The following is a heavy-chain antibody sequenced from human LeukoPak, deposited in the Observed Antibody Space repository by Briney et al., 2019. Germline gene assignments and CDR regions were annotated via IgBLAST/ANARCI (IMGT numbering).Heavy chain of an antibody. CDR1: GFTFSSYS. Sequence: GGSLRLSCAASGFTFSSYSMNWVRQAPGKGLEWVSSISSSSSYIYYADSVKGRFTISRDNAKNSLYLQMNSLRAEDTAVYYCAREGIYCSSTSCYNGAFDIWGQGTMVTVSP. CDR2: ISSSSSYI. J-gene: IGHJ3*02. V-gene: IGHV3-21*01. D-gene: IGHD2-2*02. CDR3: AREGIYCSSTSCYNGAFDI.